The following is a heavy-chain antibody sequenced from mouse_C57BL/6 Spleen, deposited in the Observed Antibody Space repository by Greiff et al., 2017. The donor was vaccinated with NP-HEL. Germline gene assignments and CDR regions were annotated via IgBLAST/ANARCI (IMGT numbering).Heavy chain of an antibody. Sequence: VKLVESGAELVKPGASVKMSCKASGYTFTSYWITWVKQRPGQGLEWIGDIYPGSGSTNYNEKFKSKATLTVDTSSSTAYMQLSSLTSEDSAVYYCARRITTVVATHWYFDVWGTGTTVTVSS. D-gene: IGHD1-1*01. CDR2: IYPGSGST. CDR3: ARRITTVVATHWYFDV. CDR1: GYTFTSYW. J-gene: IGHJ1*03. V-gene: IGHV1-55*01.